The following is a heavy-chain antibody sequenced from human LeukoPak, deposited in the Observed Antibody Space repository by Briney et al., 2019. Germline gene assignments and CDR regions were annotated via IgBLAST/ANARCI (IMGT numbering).Heavy chain of an antibody. CDR2: IHYSGST. J-gene: IGHJ4*02. CDR3: ARHYYDSTGYFYFDY. Sequence: SETLSLTYTVSGGSISGHYWSWIRQPPGKGLDWIGYIHYSGSTNYNPSLKSRVTISVDTSKNQFSLKLSSVAAADTAVYYCARHYYDSTGYFYFDYWGQGTLVTVSS. CDR1: GGSISGHY. V-gene: IGHV4-59*11. D-gene: IGHD3-22*01.